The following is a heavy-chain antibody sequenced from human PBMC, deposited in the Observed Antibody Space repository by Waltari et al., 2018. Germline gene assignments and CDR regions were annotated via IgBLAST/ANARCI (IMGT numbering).Heavy chain of an antibody. Sequence: QVQLVQSGSELKEPGASVKVSCPTSGYTFISNAMNWLRQAPGQGLQWMGWINTKTGNPTDAQGFTGRFVFSLDTSVGTAYLQINSLEAADTAVYYCAAGLDYLSSYFDPWGQGTLVTVSS. J-gene: IGHJ5*02. CDR2: INTKTGNP. D-gene: IGHD4-17*01. CDR3: AAGLDYLSSYFDP. V-gene: IGHV7-4-1*02. CDR1: GYTFISNA.